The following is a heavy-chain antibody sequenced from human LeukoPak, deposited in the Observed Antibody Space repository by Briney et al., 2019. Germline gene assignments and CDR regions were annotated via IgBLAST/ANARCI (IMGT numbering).Heavy chain of an antibody. V-gene: IGHV1-18*01. Sequence: GASAKVSCKASGYTFTTYGSSWVRQAPGQGLEWLGRISVYNGNTNHAQKLQGRVTMTTDTSTSTAYMELRSLRSDDTAVYYCARMILLLGDVLTVPPRGFDYWGQGTLVTVSS. CDR1: GYTFTTYG. CDR2: ISVYNGNT. D-gene: IGHD3-9*01. J-gene: IGHJ4*02. CDR3: ARMILLLGDVLTVPPRGFDY.